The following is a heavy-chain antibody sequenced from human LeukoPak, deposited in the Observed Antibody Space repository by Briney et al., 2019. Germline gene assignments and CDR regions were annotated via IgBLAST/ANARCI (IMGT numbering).Heavy chain of an antibody. CDR3: ASRSSRWYELDY. Sequence: SETLSLTCVVSGYSISSGYYLGWVRQPPGKGLEWIGSTYHRGNTYYNPSLKSRVTISVDPSKNQISLKLSSVTAADTAMYYCASRSSRWYELDYWGQGTLVTVSS. D-gene: IGHD6-19*01. J-gene: IGHJ4*02. V-gene: IGHV4-38-2*01. CDR2: TYHRGNT. CDR1: GYSISSGYY.